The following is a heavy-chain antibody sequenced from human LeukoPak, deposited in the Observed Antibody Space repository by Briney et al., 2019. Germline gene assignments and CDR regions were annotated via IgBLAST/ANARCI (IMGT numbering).Heavy chain of an antibody. J-gene: IGHJ4*02. Sequence: ASVTVSCTASGYTFTGYYMHWVRQVPGQGLEWMGWINPNSGGTNYAQKFQGRVTVTRDTSISTVYMELSRLTSDDTAVYYCASVYSSGWYFDYWGQGTLVTVSS. CDR2: INPNSGGT. V-gene: IGHV1-2*02. CDR1: GYTFTGYY. D-gene: IGHD6-19*01. CDR3: ASVYSSGWYFDY.